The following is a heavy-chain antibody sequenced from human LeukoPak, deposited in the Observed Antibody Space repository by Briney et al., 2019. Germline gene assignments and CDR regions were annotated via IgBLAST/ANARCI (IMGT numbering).Heavy chain of an antibody. J-gene: IGHJ4*02. D-gene: IGHD4-17*01. CDR2: LRGSGAGT. Sequence: GGSLRLSCAASGFTVRSYAMSWDRQAPGKGLEWVSTLRGSGAGTSYADSVKGRFTTSRDNSKNTVYLQMSSLRAEDTAVYYCAKDGNDYGDYGSDYWGQGTLVTVSS. CDR3: AKDGNDYGDYGSDY. V-gene: IGHV3-23*01. CDR1: GFTVRSYA.